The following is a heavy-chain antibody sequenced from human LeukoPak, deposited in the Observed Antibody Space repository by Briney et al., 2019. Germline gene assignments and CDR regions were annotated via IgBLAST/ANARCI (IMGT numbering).Heavy chain of an antibody. CDR1: GGSISSYY. Sequence: SETLSLTCTVSGGSISSYYWSWIRQPPGKGLEWIGYIYYSGSTNYNPSLKSRVTISVDTSKNQFSLKLSSVTAADTAVYYCARVPIRLTGEIGLDYWGQGTLVTVSS. D-gene: IGHD7-27*01. V-gene: IGHV4-59*01. J-gene: IGHJ4*02. CDR2: IYYSGST. CDR3: ARVPIRLTGEIGLDY.